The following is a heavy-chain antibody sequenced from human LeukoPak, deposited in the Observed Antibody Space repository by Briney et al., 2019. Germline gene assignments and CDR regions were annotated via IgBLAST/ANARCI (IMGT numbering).Heavy chain of an antibody. CDR2: INPKSGGT. V-gene: IGHV1-2*02. D-gene: IGHD3-16*01. Sequence: GASVKVSCEASGYTFTGYYMHWVRQAPGQGLEWMGWINPKSGGTNYARKFQGRVTMTRDTSINTAYMDLSSLRSDDTAVYYCARDRAILAMDYEFDYWGQGTLVTVSS. CDR1: GYTFTGYY. CDR3: ARDRAILAMDYEFDY. J-gene: IGHJ4*02.